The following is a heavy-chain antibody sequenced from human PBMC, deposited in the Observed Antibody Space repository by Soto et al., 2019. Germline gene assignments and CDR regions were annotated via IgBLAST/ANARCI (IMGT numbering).Heavy chain of an antibody. J-gene: IGHJ4*02. V-gene: IGHV4-61*01. CDR2: ISYIGST. Sequence: SETLSLTCTVSDGSVSSGNYYWSWIRQPPGRGLEWIGHISYIGSTNYNPSLKSRVTISVDASKNQFSLKLTSVTAADTAVYYCAREEKQLARYGGDFDYWGQGTPVTVSS. CDR1: DGSVSSGNYY. CDR3: AREEKQLARYGGDFDY. D-gene: IGHD6-13*01.